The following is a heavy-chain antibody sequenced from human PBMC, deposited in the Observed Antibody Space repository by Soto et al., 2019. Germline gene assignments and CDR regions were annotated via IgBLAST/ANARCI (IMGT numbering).Heavy chain of an antibody. V-gene: IGHV4-31*01. D-gene: IGHD2-2*01. CDR2: IYYSGST. J-gene: IGHJ6*02. CDR3: ARLGGYCSSTNCYGYYGMDV. CDR1: RVSISSVAYY. Sequence: SETLSLTCTISRVSISSVAYYWSWICQHPGKGLEWIGYIYYSGSTYYNPSIKRQDTISVDTSKNKYSQKLSSVTTKNTAVYYCARLGGYCSSTNCYGYYGMDVWGQGTTVT.